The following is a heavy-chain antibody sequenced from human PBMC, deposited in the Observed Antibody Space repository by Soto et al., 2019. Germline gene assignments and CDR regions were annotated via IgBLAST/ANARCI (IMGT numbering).Heavy chain of an antibody. CDR3: ARGRGYSGDDHYYYFDMDV. J-gene: IGHJ6*02. CDR1: GGTFNNYP. Sequence: ASVKVSCKASGGTFNNYPITWVRQAPGEGLEWMGGSIPIFGTANYAQKFQGRVTISVDESTSTAYMELSSLRSEDTAVYYCARGRGYSGDDHYYYFDMDVWGQGTTGTSP. D-gene: IGHD5-12*01. V-gene: IGHV1-69*13. CDR2: SIPIFGTA.